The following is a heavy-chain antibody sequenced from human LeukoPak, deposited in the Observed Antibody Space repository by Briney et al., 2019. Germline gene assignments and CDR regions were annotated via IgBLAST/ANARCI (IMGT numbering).Heavy chain of an antibody. D-gene: IGHD2-2*01. Sequence: GRSLRLSCAASGFTFSSYGMHWVRQAPGKGLEWVAVIWYDGSNKYYADSVKGRFTITRDNSKNTLDLQMNSLRAEDTAVYYCATDKLLSRPGAFDYWGQGTLVTVSS. V-gene: IGHV3-33*01. CDR2: IWYDGSNK. CDR3: ATDKLLSRPGAFDY. J-gene: IGHJ4*02. CDR1: GFTFSSYG.